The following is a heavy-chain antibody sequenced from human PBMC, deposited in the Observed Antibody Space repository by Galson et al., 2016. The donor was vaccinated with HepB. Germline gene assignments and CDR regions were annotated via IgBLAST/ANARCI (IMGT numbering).Heavy chain of an antibody. CDR1: GFTFSTYG. D-gene: IGHD3-16*01. CDR2: VWYDGTNE. V-gene: IGHV3-33*06. J-gene: IGHJ6*04. Sequence: SLRLSCAASGFTFSTYGMHWVRQAPGKGLEWVAVVWYDGTNEYYADPVRGRYTISRDNSKNSRYLQVGSLRGEDTAVCYLAEDVLGGSPEFGGGHYYYYYGMDIWGKGTTVIVSS. CDR3: AEDVLGGSPEFGGGHYYYYYGMDI.